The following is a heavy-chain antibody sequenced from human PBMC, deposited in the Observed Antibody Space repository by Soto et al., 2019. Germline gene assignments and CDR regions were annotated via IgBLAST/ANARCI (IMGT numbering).Heavy chain of an antibody. CDR1: GDSISSSTYY. CDR3: ARRSNWNDGWFDP. CDR2: IYYSGIT. D-gene: IGHD1-20*01. Sequence: QLQLQESGPGLVKPSETLSLTCTVSGDSISSSTYYWGWIRQPPGKGLEWIGSIYYSGITYYNPSLKSRVTIAVGTSKNHFCLRLSAVTAADAAMYYCARRSNWNDGWFDPWGQGTLVTVSS. V-gene: IGHV4-39*02. J-gene: IGHJ5*02.